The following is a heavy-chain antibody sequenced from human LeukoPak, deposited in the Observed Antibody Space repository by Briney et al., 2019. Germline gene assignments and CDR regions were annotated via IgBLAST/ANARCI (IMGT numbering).Heavy chain of an antibody. V-gene: IGHV4-59*01. CDR2: IYYSGST. J-gene: IGHJ4*02. CDR3: ARSRRAAAGTSTFDY. D-gene: IGHD6-13*01. CDR1: GGSISSYY. Sequence: PSETLSLTCTVSGGSISSYYWSWLRQPPGKGLEWIGYIYYSGSTNYNPSLKSRVTISVDTSKNQFSLKLSSVTAADTAVYYCARSRRAAAGTSTFDYWGQGTLVTVSS.